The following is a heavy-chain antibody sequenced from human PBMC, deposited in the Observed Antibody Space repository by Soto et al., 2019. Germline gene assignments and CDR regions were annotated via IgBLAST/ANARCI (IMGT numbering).Heavy chain of an antibody. CDR1: GASTVSHYH. CDR2: IFNSGTT. V-gene: IGHV4-31*02. CDR3: ALALGPTTGLDY. J-gene: IGHJ4*03. Sequence: SETLSLTCSVSGASTVSHYHWTWIRQPPGKGLEWMGYIFNSGTTFYNPSLTSRLSISMDTSGNHFSLELRSVTAADTAVYYCALALGPTTGLDYWGQGTKVTVYS. D-gene: IGHD1-26*01.